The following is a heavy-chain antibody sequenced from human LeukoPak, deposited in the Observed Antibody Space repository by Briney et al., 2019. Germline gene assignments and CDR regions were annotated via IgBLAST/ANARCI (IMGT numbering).Heavy chain of an antibody. D-gene: IGHD6-19*01. CDR2: IFYSGTT. CDR1: GDSISSSSYY. CDR3: ARMGSGLFDY. Sequence: PSETLSLTCTVSGDSISSSSYYWGWIRQPPGKGLEWIGSIFYSGTTYYNPSLRSRVTISVDSSKNQFSLKLSSVTAADTAVYFCARMGSGLFDYWGQGTLVTVSS. V-gene: IGHV4-39*01. J-gene: IGHJ4*02.